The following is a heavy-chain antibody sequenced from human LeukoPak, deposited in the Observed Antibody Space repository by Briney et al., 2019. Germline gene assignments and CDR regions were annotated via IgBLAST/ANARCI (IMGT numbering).Heavy chain of an antibody. CDR2: MNPNSGNT. Sequence: GASVKVSCKASGYTFTSYDINWVRQATGQGLEWMGWMNPNSGNTGYAQRFQGRVTMTRNTSISTAYMELRSLRSDDTAVYYCAWIGYSSGWYGSYYYYYMDVWGKGTTVTVSS. CDR3: AWIGYSSGWYGSYYYYYMDV. J-gene: IGHJ6*03. CDR1: GYTFTSYD. V-gene: IGHV1-8*01. D-gene: IGHD6-19*01.